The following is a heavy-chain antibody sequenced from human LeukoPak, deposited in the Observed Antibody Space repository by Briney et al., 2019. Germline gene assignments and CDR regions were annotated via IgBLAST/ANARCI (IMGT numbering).Heavy chain of an antibody. CDR1: GWSLNDYY. D-gene: IGHD2-2*01. V-gene: IGHV4-34*01. CDR2: INARGDT. Sequence: SETLSPTCAVYGWSLNDYYWNWTRQPPRQGLDWIGEINARGDTNYSPSLKSRVTISVDTSKKQFSLRLTSMIAADTALYYCARGQVPAARGYNWFDPWGQGTLVTVSS. CDR3: ARGQVPAARGYNWFDP. J-gene: IGHJ5*02.